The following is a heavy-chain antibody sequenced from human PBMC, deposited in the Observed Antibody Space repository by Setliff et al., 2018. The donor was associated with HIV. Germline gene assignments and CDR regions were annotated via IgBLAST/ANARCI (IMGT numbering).Heavy chain of an antibody. Sequence: SETLSLTCSISGGFISSYYWSWIRQPPGKALEWIGYIFYSGSTNYNPSLKSRVTISVDTSKNQFSLKLSSVTAADTAVYYCARDVEAGSGSYPYYYGMDVWCQGTTVTVSS. CDR2: IFYSGST. D-gene: IGHD3-10*01. CDR1: GGFISSYY. CDR3: ARDVEAGSGSYPYYYGMDV. V-gene: IGHV4-59*01. J-gene: IGHJ6*02.